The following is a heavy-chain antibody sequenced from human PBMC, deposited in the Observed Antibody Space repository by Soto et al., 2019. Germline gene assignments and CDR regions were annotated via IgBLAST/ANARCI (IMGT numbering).Heavy chain of an antibody. CDR1: GFTFSTYA. D-gene: IGHD6-13*01. V-gene: IGHV3-23*01. CDR2: ISGSGSST. J-gene: IGHJ4*02. CDR3: AKAREYSNNWYPHGFDY. Sequence: PGGSLRLSCAASGFTFSTYAMSWVRQAPGKGLEWVSGISGSGSSTYYADSVKGRFTISRDNSENTLYLQMNTLRAEDTAVYYCAKAREYSNNWYPHGFDYWGQGTLVTVSS.